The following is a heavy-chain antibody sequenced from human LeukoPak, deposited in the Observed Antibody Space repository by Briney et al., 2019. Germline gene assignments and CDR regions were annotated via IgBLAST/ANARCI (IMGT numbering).Heavy chain of an antibody. J-gene: IGHJ4*02. D-gene: IGHD6-19*01. CDR1: GGSFSGYY. V-gene: IGHV4-34*01. Sequence: SETLSLTCAVYGGSFSGYYWSWIRQPPGRGLEWIGEINHSGRTNYNPSLKSRVTISVDTSKNQFSLKLSSVTAADTAVYYCARGRRGQWLVLDYWGQGTLVTVSS. CDR3: ARGRRGQWLVLDY. CDR2: INHSGRT.